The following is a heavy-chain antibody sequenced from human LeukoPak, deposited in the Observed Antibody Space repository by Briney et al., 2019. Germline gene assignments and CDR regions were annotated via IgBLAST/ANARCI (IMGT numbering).Heavy chain of an antibody. Sequence: GESLKISRKGSGYSFTSYWIGWVRQIPGKGLEWMGIIYPGDSDTRYSPSFQGQVTISADKSISTAYLQWSSLKASDTAMYYCARRGRYYDSSGYWIDYWGQGTLVTVSS. J-gene: IGHJ4*02. CDR1: GYSFTSYW. CDR2: IYPGDSDT. D-gene: IGHD3-22*01. V-gene: IGHV5-51*01. CDR3: ARRGRYYDSSGYWIDY.